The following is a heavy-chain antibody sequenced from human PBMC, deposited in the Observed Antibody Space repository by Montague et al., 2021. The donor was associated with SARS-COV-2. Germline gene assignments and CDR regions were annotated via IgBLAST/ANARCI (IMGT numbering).Heavy chain of an antibody. D-gene: IGHD3-10*01. Sequence: TLSLTCTVSGGSISSGSYYWSWIRQPAGKGLEWIGRIYTSGSTNYNPSLKSRVTISVDTSQNQFSLKLSSATAADTAVYYCARVGVGTMVRGVIPAYYNYGMAVGGQGTTVT. J-gene: IGHJ6*02. CDR2: IYTSGST. CDR1: GGSISSGSYY. CDR3: ARVGVGTMVRGVIPAYYNYGMAV. V-gene: IGHV4-61*02.